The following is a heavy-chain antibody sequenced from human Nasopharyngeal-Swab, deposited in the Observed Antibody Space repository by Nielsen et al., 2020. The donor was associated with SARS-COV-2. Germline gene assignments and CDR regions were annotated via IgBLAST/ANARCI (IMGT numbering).Heavy chain of an antibody. CDR3: LRGMAGYGWFDP. CDR1: GFSIRGYW. D-gene: IGHD2-2*03. J-gene: IGHJ5*02. V-gene: IGHV3-74*01. Sequence: GESLKISCAASGFSIRGYWMPWVRQAPGKGLVWVSRISSDGGANYADSATGRFTISRDNAKNTVYLQMNSLRDEDTAVYYCLRGMAGYGWFDPWGQGSLVTVSS. CDR2: ISSDGGA.